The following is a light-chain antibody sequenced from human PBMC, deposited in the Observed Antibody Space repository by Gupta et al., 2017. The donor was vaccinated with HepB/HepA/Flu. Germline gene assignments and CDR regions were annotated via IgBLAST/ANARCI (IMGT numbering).Light chain of an antibody. V-gene: IGKV1-5*03. J-gene: IGKJ2*01. Sequence: DIQMTQSPSTLSASIGDRVTITCRASQSISNWLAWYQQKPGKAPNLLIYKASSLESGVPSRFSGRGSGTDFTLTISSLQPDDFATYYCQQEDNIPYTFGQGTKVEIK. CDR3: QQEDNIPYT. CDR2: KAS. CDR1: QSISNW.